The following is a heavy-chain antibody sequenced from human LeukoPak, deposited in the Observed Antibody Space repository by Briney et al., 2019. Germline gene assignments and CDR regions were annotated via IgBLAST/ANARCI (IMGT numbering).Heavy chain of an antibody. CDR3: GNSRWG. CDR2: IKQDGSEK. CDR1: GFTFSNYS. Sequence: GGSLRLSCAASGFTFSNYSMNWVRQAPGKGLEWVANIKQDGSEKYYVDSVKGRFTISGDNAKRSLYLQMNSLRAEDTAVYYCGNSRWGWGQGTLVTVSS. J-gene: IGHJ4*02. D-gene: IGHD2-15*01. V-gene: IGHV3-7*01.